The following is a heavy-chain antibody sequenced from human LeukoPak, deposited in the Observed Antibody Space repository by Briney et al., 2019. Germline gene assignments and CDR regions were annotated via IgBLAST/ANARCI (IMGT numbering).Heavy chain of an antibody. CDR3: ARKLAGYSSGRGWFDP. CDR1: GFTFSDYY. J-gene: IGHJ5*02. V-gene: IGHV3-11*04. D-gene: IGHD6-19*01. Sequence: GGSLRLSCAASGFTFSDYYMGWIRQAPGKGLEWVSYISSSSSTIYYADSVKGRFTISRDNAKNSLYLQMNSLRDEDTAVYYCARKLAGYSSGRGWFDPWGQGTLVTVSS. CDR2: ISSSSSTI.